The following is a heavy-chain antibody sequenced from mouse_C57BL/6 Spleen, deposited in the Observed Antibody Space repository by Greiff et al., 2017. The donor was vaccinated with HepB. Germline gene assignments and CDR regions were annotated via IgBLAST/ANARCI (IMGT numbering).Heavy chain of an antibody. CDR3: ARDDYGRYYYAMDY. CDR2: ISSGSSTI. Sequence: EVKLVESGGGLVKPGGSLKLSCAASGFTFSDYGMHWVRQAPEKGLEWVAYISSGSSTIYYADTVKGRFTISRDNAKNTLFLQMTSLRSEDTAMYYCARDDYGRYYYAMDYWGQGTSVTVSS. J-gene: IGHJ4*01. V-gene: IGHV5-17*01. CDR1: GFTFSDYG. D-gene: IGHD1-1*01.